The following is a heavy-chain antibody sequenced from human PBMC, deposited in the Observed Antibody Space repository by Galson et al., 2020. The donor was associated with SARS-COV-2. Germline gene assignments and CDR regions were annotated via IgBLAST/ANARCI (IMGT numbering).Heavy chain of an antibody. V-gene: IGHV3-15*01. CDR3: TTAFSSGYYNY. Sequence: AGSLRLSCAASGFTFSNAWMSWVRQAPGKGLEWVGRIKSKTDGGTTDYAAPVKGRFTISRDDSNNTLYLQMNSLKTEDTAVYYCTTAFSSGYYNYWGQGTLVSVSS. CDR2: IKSKTDGGTT. CDR1: GFTFSNAW. J-gene: IGHJ4*02. D-gene: IGHD3-22*01.